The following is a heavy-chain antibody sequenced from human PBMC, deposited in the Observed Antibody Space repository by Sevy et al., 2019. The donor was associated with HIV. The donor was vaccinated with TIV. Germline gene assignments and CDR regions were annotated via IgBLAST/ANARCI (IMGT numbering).Heavy chain of an antibody. J-gene: IGHJ6*02. CDR1: GFTFSDYY. D-gene: IGHD1-1*01. Sequence: GGSLRLSCAASGFTFSDYYMSWIRQAPGKGLEWVSYITRSGGTIYYADSVKGRFTISRDNVKNSLYLQMNSLRAEDTAMYYCARDLLLEPGTLYYFYYGMDVWGQGTTVTVSS. V-gene: IGHV3-11*01. CDR2: ITRSGGTI. CDR3: ARDLLLEPGTLYYFYYGMDV.